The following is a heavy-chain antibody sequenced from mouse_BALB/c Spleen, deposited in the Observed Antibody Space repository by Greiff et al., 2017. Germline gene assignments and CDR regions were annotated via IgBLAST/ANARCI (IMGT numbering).Heavy chain of an antibody. J-gene: IGHJ3*01. Sequence: VQLQQPGAELVKPGASVKLSCKASGYTFTSYYMYWVKQRPGQGLEWIGGINPSNGGTNFNEKFKSKATLTVDKSSSTAYMQLSSLTSEDSAVYCCTRSMITTGTWFAYWGQGTLVTVSA. CDR3: TRSMITTGTWFAY. D-gene: IGHD2-4*01. V-gene: IGHV1S81*02. CDR2: INPSNGGT. CDR1: GYTFTSYY.